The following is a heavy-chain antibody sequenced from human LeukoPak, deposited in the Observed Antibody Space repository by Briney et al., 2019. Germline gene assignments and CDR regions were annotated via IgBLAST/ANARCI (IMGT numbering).Heavy chain of an antibody. CDR2: INPNSGGT. D-gene: IGHD4-23*01. CDR3: ARGDTVDRRPFFAFDI. CDR1: GGTFSSYA. Sequence: ASVKVSCKASGGTFSSYAISWVRQAPGQGLEWMGWINPNSGGTNYAQKFQGRVTMTRDTSISTAYMELSRLRSDDTAVYYCARGDTVDRRPFFAFDIWGQGTMVTVSS. J-gene: IGHJ3*02. V-gene: IGHV1-2*02.